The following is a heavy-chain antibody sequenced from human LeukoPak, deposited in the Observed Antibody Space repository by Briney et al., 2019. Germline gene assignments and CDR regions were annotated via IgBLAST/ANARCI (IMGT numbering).Heavy chain of an antibody. J-gene: IGHJ4*02. D-gene: IGHD3-22*01. CDR1: GFTFSSYG. V-gene: IGHV3-33*06. CDR2: IWYDGSNK. Sequence: GGSLRLSCAASGFTFSSYGMHWVSQAPGKGLEWVAVIWYDGSNKYYADSVKGRFTISRDNSKNTLYLQMNSLRAEDTAVYYCAKAPRSSGPLDYRGQGTLVTVSS. CDR3: AKAPRSSGPLDY.